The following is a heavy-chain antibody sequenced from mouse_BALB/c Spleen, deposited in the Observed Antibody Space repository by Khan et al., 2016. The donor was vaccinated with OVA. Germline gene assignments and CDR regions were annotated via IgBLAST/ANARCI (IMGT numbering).Heavy chain of an antibody. D-gene: IGHD1-1*01. V-gene: IGHV3-2*02. Sequence: EVQLQESGPGLVKPSQSLSLTCTVNGYSITSNYAWNWIRQFPGNKLEWMGYISYSGSTNYNPSLKSRLSITRDTSKNQFFLLLHSVTTEDAATYYCARGKYYGYAVDYWGQGTSVTVSS. J-gene: IGHJ4*01. CDR2: ISYSGST. CDR1: GYSITSNYA. CDR3: ARGKYYGYAVDY.